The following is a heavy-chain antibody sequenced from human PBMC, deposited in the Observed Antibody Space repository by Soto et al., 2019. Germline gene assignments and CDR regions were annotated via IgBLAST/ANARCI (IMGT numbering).Heavy chain of an antibody. J-gene: IGHJ4*02. CDR3: ARGRSRSSWYRSSYFDY. CDR2: INAGNGNT. D-gene: IGHD6-13*01. CDR1: GYTFTSYA. V-gene: IGHV1-3*01. Sequence: ASVKVSCKASGYTFTSYAMHWVRQAPGQRLEWMGWINAGNGNTKYSQKFQGRVTITRDTSASTAYMELSSLRSEDTAVYYCARGRSRSSWYRSSYFDYWGQGTLVTVSS.